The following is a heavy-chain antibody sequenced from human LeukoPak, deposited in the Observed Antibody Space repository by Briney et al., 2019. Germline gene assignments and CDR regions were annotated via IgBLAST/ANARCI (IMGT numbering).Heavy chain of an antibody. J-gene: IGHJ2*01. CDR3: ARAIVTPSGYVWYFDL. Sequence: SETLSLTCTVSGGSISSGGYWWSWIRQYPGKGLEWIGYIYYSGSIYYNPSLRSRVTMSVDTSQNQYSLKLNSVTAADTAVYYCARAIVTPSGYVWYFDLWGRGTLVIVSS. V-gene: IGHV4-31*03. CDR2: IYYSGSI. D-gene: IGHD3-3*01. CDR1: GGSISSGGYW.